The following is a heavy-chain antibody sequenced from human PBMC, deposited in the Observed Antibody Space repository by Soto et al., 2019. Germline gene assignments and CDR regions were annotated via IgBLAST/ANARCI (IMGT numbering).Heavy chain of an antibody. CDR3: VKPRQGGGIDIVFDY. D-gene: IGHD2-15*01. V-gene: IGHV3-23*01. CDR1: GFSLSTYA. CDR2: TSGSDDRT. J-gene: IGHJ4*02. Sequence: EVQLLESGGGLVQPGGSLRLSCAVSGFSLSTYAMSWVRQAPGKGLEWVSSTSGSDDRTFYVDSVKGRFTISRDNSRNTLFLQMNSLRAEDTALYYCVKPRQGGGIDIVFDYWGQGTLVTVSS.